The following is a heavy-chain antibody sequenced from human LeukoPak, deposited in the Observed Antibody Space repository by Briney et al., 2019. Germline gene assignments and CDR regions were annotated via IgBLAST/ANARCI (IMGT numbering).Heavy chain of an antibody. CDR3: AREYCDSARCYGYDY. D-gene: IGHD2-2*01. Sequence: GASVKVSCKASGYTFTGYYIHWVRQAPGQGLEWMGWINPKSGDTNYVQKFQGRVTMTRDTSISTAYMELSRLRSDDTAVYYCAREYCDSARCYGYDYCGQGTLVTVSS. V-gene: IGHV1-2*02. J-gene: IGHJ4*02. CDR1: GYTFTGYY. CDR2: INPKSGDT.